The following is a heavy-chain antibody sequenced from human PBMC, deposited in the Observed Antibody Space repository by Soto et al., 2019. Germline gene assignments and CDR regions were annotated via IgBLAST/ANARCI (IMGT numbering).Heavy chain of an antibody. J-gene: IGHJ4*02. V-gene: IGHV1-8*01. CDR3: ARNTYALGEFDY. CDR1: GYTFTNYD. CDR2: MTPNSGNT. Sequence: QVQLVQSGAEVKKPGASVKVSCKASGYTFTNYDINWVRQATGQGLEWMGWMTPNSGNTGYAQKFQGRVTMTRDTSKNTAYMELSSLKSDDTAVYYCARNTYALGEFDYWGQGPLVTVSS. D-gene: IGHD5-18*01.